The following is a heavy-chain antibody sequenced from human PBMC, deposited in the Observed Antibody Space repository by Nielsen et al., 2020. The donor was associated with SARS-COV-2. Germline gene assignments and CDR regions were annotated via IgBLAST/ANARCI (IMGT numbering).Heavy chain of an antibody. Sequence: SETLSLTCTVSGGSISSSSYYWGWIRQPPGKGLEWIGSIYYSGSTYYNPSLKSRVTISVDTSKNQFSLKLSSVTAADTAVYYCARRGTIAAAGVYYYYYGMDVWGQGTTVTVSS. CDR3: ARRGTIAAAGVYYYYYGMDV. CDR2: IYYSGST. J-gene: IGHJ6*02. D-gene: IGHD6-13*01. CDR1: GGSISSSSYY. V-gene: IGHV4-39*01.